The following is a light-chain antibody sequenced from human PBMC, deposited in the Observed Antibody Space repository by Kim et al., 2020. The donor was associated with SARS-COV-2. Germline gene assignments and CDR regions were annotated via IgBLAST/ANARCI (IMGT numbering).Light chain of an antibody. CDR3: NSRDSSGNHPVV. CDR2: GKN. CDR1: SLRSYY. V-gene: IGLV3-19*01. Sequence: GQTVRIKCQGDSLRSYYASWYQQKPGQAPVLVIYGKNNRPSGIPDRFSGSSSGNTASLTITGAQAEDEADYYCNSRDSSGNHPVVFGGGTQLTVL. J-gene: IGLJ2*01.